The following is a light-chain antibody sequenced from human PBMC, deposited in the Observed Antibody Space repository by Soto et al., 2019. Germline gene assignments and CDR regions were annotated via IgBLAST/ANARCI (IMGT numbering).Light chain of an antibody. CDR1: SSDIGGYNF. CDR2: DVS. CDR3: SSYATSGTPYV. Sequence: QSALTQPASVSGSPGQSITISCTGTSSDIGGYNFVSWYQQHPGKAPTLMIYDVSNRPSGVSNRFSGSKSGNTASLTISGLQAVDEADYYCSSYATSGTPYVFAAGTKVTVL. J-gene: IGLJ1*01. V-gene: IGLV2-14*01.